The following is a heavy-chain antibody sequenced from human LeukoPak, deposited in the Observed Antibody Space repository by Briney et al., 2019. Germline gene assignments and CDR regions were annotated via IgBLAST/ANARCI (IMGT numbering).Heavy chain of an antibody. Sequence: GGSLRLSCEASPFIFSGHWLNWVRQAPGKGLEWVSYISSSSSTIYYADSVKGRFTISRDNAKNSLYLQMNSLRDEDTAVYYCAREPFGYWGQGTLVTVSS. V-gene: IGHV3-48*02. CDR1: PFIFSGHW. CDR2: ISSSSSTI. D-gene: IGHD3-10*01. CDR3: AREPFGY. J-gene: IGHJ4*02.